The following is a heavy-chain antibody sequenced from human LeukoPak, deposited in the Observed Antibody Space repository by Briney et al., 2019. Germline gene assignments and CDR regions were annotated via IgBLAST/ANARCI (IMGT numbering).Heavy chain of an antibody. J-gene: IGHJ4*02. Sequence: PSETLSLTCTVSGGSISSYYWSWIRQPPGKGLEWIGYIYYSGSTNYNPSLKSRVTMSVDTSKNQFSLKLSSVTAADTAVYYCARRGYSYGLKYYFDYWGQGTLVTVSS. D-gene: IGHD5-18*01. CDR3: ARRGYSYGLKYYFDY. CDR2: IYYSGST. V-gene: IGHV4-59*08. CDR1: GGSISSYY.